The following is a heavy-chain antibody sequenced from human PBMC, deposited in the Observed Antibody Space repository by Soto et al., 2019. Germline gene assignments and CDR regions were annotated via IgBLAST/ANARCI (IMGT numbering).Heavy chain of an antibody. CDR3: ARPATVTDDAFDI. CDR1: GGSFSGYY. J-gene: IGHJ3*02. Sequence: SETLSLTCAVYGGSFSGYYWSWIRQPPGKGLEWIGEINHSGSTNYNPSLKSRVTISVDTSKNQFSLKLSSVTAADTAVYYCARPATVTDDAFDIWGQGTMVTVSS. V-gene: IGHV4-34*01. D-gene: IGHD4-17*01. CDR2: INHSGST.